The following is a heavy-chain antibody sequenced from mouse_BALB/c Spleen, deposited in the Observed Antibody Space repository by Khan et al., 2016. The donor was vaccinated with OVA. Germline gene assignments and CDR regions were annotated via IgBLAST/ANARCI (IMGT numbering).Heavy chain of an antibody. D-gene: IGHD2-2*01. CDR1: GFSFTSYG. J-gene: IGHJ3*01. CDR2: IWGDGST. CDR3: AIISYGCDWFDY. Sequence: QVPLLASGPGLVAPSQSLSITCTVSGFSFTSYGVSWVRQPPGKGLEWLGVIWGDGSTNYHSALISSLSISKDNSKCQVFLKLNSLQTDDQATYYGAIISYGCDWFDYWGQGTLVTVSA. V-gene: IGHV2-3*01.